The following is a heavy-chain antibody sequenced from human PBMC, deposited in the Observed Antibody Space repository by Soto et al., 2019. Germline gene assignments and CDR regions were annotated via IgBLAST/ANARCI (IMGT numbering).Heavy chain of an antibody. D-gene: IGHD6-13*01. CDR1: GGCISSYY. CDR3: ARAPVLLYSSSWYYFDY. CDR2: IYYSGST. V-gene: IGHV4-59*01. J-gene: IGHJ4*02. Sequence: SETLSLTCTVSGGCISSYYWSWIRQPPGKGLEWIGYIYYSGSTNYNPSLKSRVTISVDTSKNQFSLKLSSVTAADTAVYYCARAPVLLYSSSWYYFDYRGQGTLVTVS.